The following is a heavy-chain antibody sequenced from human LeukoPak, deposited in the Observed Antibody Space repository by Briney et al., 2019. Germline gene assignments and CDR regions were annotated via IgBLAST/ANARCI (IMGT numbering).Heavy chain of an antibody. V-gene: IGHV3-23*01. Sequence: PGGSLRLSCAASGFTFTTYAMSWVRQAPGKGLEWVSAIGGGGVRTYYADSVKGRFTISRDNSKDTLFLQMNSLRAEDTAVYYCAKAGSYYSYFDYWGQGTLVTVSS. CDR1: GFTFTTYA. CDR3: AKAGSYYSYFDY. CDR2: IGGGGVRT. D-gene: IGHD1-26*01. J-gene: IGHJ4*02.